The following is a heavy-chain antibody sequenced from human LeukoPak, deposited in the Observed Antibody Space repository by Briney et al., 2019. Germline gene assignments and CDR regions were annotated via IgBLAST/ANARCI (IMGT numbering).Heavy chain of an antibody. V-gene: IGHV4-39*01. J-gene: IGHJ5*02. Sequence: SETLSLTCTVSGGSISSSRYYWGWIRQPPGKGLEWIGSIYYSGSTHYNPSLKSRVTISVDTSKNQFSLKLSSVTAADTAVYYCARHAMTYYDFWSGLYNWFDPWGQGTLVTVSS. D-gene: IGHD3-3*01. CDR1: GGSISSSRYY. CDR2: IYYSGST. CDR3: ARHAMTYYDFWSGLYNWFDP.